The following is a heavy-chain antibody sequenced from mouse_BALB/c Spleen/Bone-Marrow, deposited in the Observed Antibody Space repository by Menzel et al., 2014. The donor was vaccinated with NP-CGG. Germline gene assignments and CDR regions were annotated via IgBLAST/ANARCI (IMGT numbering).Heavy chain of an antibody. CDR2: ISSGGST. D-gene: IGHD2-1*01. CDR3: VYGNYSYYYAMDF. Sequence: EVHLVESGGGLVKPGGSLKLSCAASGFTFSSYAMSWVRQTPEKRLEWVASISSGGSTFYPDSVKGRFTISRENARNILYLQMSSLRSEDTAMYYCVYGNYSYYYAMDFWGQETSVTVSS. V-gene: IGHV5-6-5*01. CDR1: GFTFSSYA. J-gene: IGHJ4*01.